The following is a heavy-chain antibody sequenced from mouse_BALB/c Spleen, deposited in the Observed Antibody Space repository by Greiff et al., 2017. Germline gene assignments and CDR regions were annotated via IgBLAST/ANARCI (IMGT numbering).Heavy chain of an antibody. CDR1: GFNIKDYY. CDR3: NAPLIRLPGGGY. D-gene: IGHD1-2*01. CDR2: IDPENGDT. V-gene: IGHV14-4*02. Sequence: VQLKESGAELVRPGASVKLSCTASGFNIKDYYMHWVKQRPEQGLEWIGWIDPENGDTEYAPKFQGKATMTADTSSNTAYLQLSSLTSEDTAVYYCNAPLIRLPGGGYWGQGTTLTVSS. J-gene: IGHJ2*01.